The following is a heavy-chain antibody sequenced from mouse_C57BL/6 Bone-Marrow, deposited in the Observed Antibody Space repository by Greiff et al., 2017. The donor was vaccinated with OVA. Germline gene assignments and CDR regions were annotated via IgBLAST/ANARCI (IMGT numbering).Heavy chain of an antibody. D-gene: IGHD2-3*01. CDR1: GFSLTSYA. J-gene: IGHJ3*01. CDR2: IWTGGGT. V-gene: IGHV2-9-1*01. CDR3: ARPDGRRKRDWFAY. Sequence: VKLVESGPGLVAPSQSLSITCTVSGFSLTSYAISWVRQPPGKGLEWLGVIWTGGGTNYNSALKSRLSISKDNSKSQVFLKMNSLQTDDTARYYCARPDGRRKRDWFAYWGQGTLVTVSA.